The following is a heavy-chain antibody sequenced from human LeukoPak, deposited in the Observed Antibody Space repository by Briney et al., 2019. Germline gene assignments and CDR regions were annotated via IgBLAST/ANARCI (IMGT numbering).Heavy chain of an antibody. CDR3: SEKGGGEQWRVNWFDP. J-gene: IGHJ5*02. CDR2: IYIDGCT. Sequence: GGSLSLSCAASVFIVSNKYMSWVRQAPGKGLEWVSVIYIDGCTYYSDSVKGRFTFSRDNFKNTLYLQMNSLRAEVTAVYYFSEKGGGEQWRVNWFDPWGQGTLVTVSS. V-gene: IGHV3-53*01. CDR1: VFIVSNKY. D-gene: IGHD6-19*01.